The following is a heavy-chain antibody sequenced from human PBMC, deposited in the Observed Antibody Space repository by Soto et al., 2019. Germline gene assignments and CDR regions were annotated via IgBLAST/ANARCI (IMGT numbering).Heavy chain of an antibody. J-gene: IGHJ4*02. CDR1: GGSISSGDYY. CDR2: IYYSGST. D-gene: IGHD6-6*01. Sequence: QVQLQESGPGLVKPSQTLTLTCTVSGGSISSGDYYWSWIRQPPGKGLEWIGYIYYSGSTYYNPSLKSRVTISVDTSKNQFSLKLSSVTAADTAVYYCARVEDSRRGQTEDSIDYWGQGTLVTVSS. CDR3: ARVEDSRRGQTEDSIDY. V-gene: IGHV4-30-4*01.